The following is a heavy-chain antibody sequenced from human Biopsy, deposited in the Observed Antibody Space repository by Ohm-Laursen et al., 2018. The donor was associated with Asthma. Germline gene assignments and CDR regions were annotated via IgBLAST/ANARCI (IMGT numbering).Heavy chain of an antibody. V-gene: IGHV3-30*03. CDR2: ISYDGGNK. CDR3: ARDPAGYYYFDY. D-gene: IGHD3-22*01. Sequence: RSLRLSCAASGFTFSGYALHWVRQAPGRGLEWVAVISYDGGNKYYGDSVKGRFTISRDNSKNTLYLQMNSLRAEDTAVYYCARDPAGYYYFDYWGQGTLVTVSS. CDR1: GFTFSGYA. J-gene: IGHJ4*02.